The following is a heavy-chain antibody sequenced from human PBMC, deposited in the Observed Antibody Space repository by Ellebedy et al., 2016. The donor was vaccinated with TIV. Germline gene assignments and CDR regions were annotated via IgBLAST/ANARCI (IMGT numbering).Heavy chain of an antibody. CDR1: GASISSYY. V-gene: IGHV4-59*01. Sequence: PSETLSLTCTVSGASISSYYWNWLRQPPGRGLEWLGNIFYNGNTNYNPSLKSRATISLDTSKKQFSLKLTSVTTADTAVYYCATMAYGSGNAEVFDIWGQGTVVTVSS. D-gene: IGHD3-10*01. CDR2: IFYNGNT. CDR3: ATMAYGSGNAEVFDI. J-gene: IGHJ3*02.